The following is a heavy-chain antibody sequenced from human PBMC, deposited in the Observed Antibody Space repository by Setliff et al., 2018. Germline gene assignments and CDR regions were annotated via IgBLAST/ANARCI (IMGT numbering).Heavy chain of an antibody. CDR1: GGTFINYA. D-gene: IGHD1-26*01. CDR3: ARVSRTIVAARGFDY. CDR2: IIPIFGTA. J-gene: IGHJ4*02. Sequence: ASVKVSCKASGGTFINYAISWVRQAPGQGLEWMGGIIPIFGTANYAQKFQGRVTITAXXTTSTAYMELSSLRSEDTAVYYCARVSRTIVAARGFDYWGQGTLVTVSS. V-gene: IGHV1-69*13.